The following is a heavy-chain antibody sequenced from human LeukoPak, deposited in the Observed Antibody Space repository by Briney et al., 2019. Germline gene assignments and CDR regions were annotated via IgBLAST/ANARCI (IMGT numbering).Heavy chain of an antibody. J-gene: IGHJ4*02. D-gene: IGHD7-27*01. CDR3: ARDGDQTGYFDY. CDR1: SHSISSYY. Sequence: SETLSLTCTVSSHSISSYYWSWIRQPAGKGLEWIGRIYTSGSTNYNPSLKSRVTMSVDTSKNQFSLKLRSVTAADTAVYYCARDGDQTGYFDYWGQGTLVTVSS. CDR2: IYTSGST. V-gene: IGHV4-4*07.